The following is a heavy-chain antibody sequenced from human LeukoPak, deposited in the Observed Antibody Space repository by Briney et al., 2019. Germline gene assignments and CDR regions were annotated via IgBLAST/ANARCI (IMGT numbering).Heavy chain of an antibody. CDR2: INHSGST. Sequence: PSETLSLTCAVYGGSFSAYYWSWIRQPPGKGLDWIGEINHSGSTNYNPSLKSRVTISVDTSKNQFSLKLSSVTAADTAVYYCARDYRSGQQLVPFGYWGQGTLVTVSS. J-gene: IGHJ4*02. D-gene: IGHD6-13*01. CDR1: GGSFSAYY. CDR3: ARDYRSGQQLVPFGY. V-gene: IGHV4-34*01.